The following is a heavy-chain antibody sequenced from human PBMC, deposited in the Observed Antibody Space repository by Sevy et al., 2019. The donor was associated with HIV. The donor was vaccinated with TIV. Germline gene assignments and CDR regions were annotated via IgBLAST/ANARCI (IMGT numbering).Heavy chain of an antibody. CDR1: GFIFNSYV. J-gene: IGHJ4*02. CDR3: AGGFWSGFDY. CDR2: ISGHGGGT. V-gene: IGHV3-23*01. Sequence: GGSLRLSCAASGFIFNSYVMSWVRQAPGKGLEWVSSISGHGGGTYYTDSVKGRFTISRDNSRNMLDLEMNSLRDDDTAVYYCAGGFWSGFDYWGQGALVTVSS. D-gene: IGHD3-3*01.